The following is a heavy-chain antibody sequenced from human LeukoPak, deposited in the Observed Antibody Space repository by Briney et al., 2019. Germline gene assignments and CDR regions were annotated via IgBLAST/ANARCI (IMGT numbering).Heavy chain of an antibody. V-gene: IGHV1-18*01. D-gene: IGHD3-16*01. CDR1: GYTFTSYG. CDR3: ARALFYVWGSWGAFDI. Sequence: ASVKVSCKASGYTFTSYGISWVRQAPGQGLEWMGWISAYNGNTNYAQKLQGRVTMTTDTSTSTAYMELRSLRSDDTAVYYCARALFYVWGSWGAFDIWGQGTVVTVSS. J-gene: IGHJ3*02. CDR2: ISAYNGNT.